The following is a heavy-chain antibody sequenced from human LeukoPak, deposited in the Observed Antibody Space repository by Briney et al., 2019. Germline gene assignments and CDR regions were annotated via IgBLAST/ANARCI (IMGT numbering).Heavy chain of an antibody. J-gene: IGHJ4*02. CDR1: GGTFSSYA. CDR3: AAGNGIGRYSSGPVFDY. CDR2: IIPIFGTA. Sequence: ASVKVSCKASGGTFSSYAISWVRQAPGQGLEWMGGIIPIFGTANYAQKLQGRVTITADESTSTAYMELSSLRSEDTAVYYCAAGNGIGRYSSGPVFDYWGQGTLVTVSS. D-gene: IGHD6-19*01. V-gene: IGHV1-69*01.